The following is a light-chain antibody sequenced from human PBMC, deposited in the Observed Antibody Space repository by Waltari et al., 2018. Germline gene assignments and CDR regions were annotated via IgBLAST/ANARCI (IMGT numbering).Light chain of an antibody. V-gene: IGKV1-33*01. CDR1: QDIKNY. CDR3: QQYDNLPLT. J-gene: IGKJ4*01. CDR2: DAS. Sequence: DIQMTQSPSSLSASVGTRVTITCQASQDIKNYLNWYQQKPGKAPKLLIYDASNLETGVPSRYSGSGSGTDFTFTISSLQPEDIATYFCQQYDNLPLTFGGGTKVDIK.